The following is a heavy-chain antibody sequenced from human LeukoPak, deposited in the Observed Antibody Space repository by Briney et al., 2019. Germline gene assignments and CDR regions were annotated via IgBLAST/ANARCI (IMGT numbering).Heavy chain of an antibody. D-gene: IGHD3-22*01. CDR1: VGPISSSSYY. CDR3: ARDRRKNYYDSSGPVYYYYGMDV. CDR2: IYYSGST. J-gene: IGHJ6*02. Sequence: PSETLSLTCTVSVGPISSSSYYWGWIRQPPGKGLEWIGSIYYSGSTYHNPSLKSPLTISVDTSKNQFSLKLSSVTAADTAVYYCARDRRKNYYDSSGPVYYYYGMDVWGQGTTVTVSS. V-gene: IGHV4-39*07.